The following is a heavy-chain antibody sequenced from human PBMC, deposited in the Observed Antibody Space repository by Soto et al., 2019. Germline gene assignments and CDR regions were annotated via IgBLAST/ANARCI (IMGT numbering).Heavy chain of an antibody. Sequence: GGSLRLSCAASGFTFSSYSMNWVRQAPGKGLEWVSSISSSSSYIYYADSVKGRFTISRDNAKNSLYLQMNSLRAEDTAVYYCARKAGDSSGYYYQTTLYYFDYWGQGTLVTVSS. J-gene: IGHJ4*02. D-gene: IGHD3-22*01. V-gene: IGHV3-21*01. CDR3: ARKAGDSSGYYYQTTLYYFDY. CDR1: GFTFSSYS. CDR2: ISSSSSYI.